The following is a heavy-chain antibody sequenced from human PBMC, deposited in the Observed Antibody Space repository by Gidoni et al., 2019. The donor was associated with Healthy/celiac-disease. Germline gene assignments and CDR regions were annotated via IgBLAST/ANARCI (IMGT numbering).Heavy chain of an antibody. J-gene: IGHJ4*02. Sequence: EVQLVESGGGLVKPGGSLRLSCAASGFPFSSYSMNWVRQAPGKGLGGVSSISSSSSYIYYAESVKGRFTISRDNAKNSLYLQMNSLRAEDTAVYYCARVLGWDPSRGGFFDYWGQGTLVTVSS. D-gene: IGHD1-26*01. CDR1: GFPFSSYS. CDR3: ARVLGWDPSRGGFFDY. CDR2: ISSSSSYI. V-gene: IGHV3-21*01.